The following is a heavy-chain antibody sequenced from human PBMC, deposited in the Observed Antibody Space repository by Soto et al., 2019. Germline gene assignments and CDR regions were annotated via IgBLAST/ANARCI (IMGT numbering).Heavy chain of an antibody. CDR1: GGTFSSYA. Sequence: QVQLVQSGAEVKKPGSSVKVSCKASGGTFSSYAISWVRQAPGQGLEWMGGIIPIFGTANYTQKFQGRVSSTADESTSTAYMELSSLRSEDTAVYYCARFGQLVRYYYYGMDVWGQGTTVTVSS. J-gene: IGHJ6*02. CDR2: IIPIFGTA. V-gene: IGHV1-69*01. CDR3: ARFGQLVRYYYYGMDV. D-gene: IGHD6-6*01.